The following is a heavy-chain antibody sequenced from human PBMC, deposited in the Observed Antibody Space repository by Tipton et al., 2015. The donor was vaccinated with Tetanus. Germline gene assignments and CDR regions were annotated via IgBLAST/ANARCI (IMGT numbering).Heavy chain of an antibody. CDR2: INPIGGST. CDR1: GYTLTSYH. Sequence: QVQLVQPGAEVKKPGASVKVSCKASGYTLTSYHMHWVRQAPGQGLEWMGIINPIGGSTSYAQKFQGRITMTRNQSTSTVHMDLNSLGSGDPGVYYCGKAGGGGRRINGPAGIDYWGQGTLVTVSS. CDR3: GKAGGGGRRINGPAGIDY. V-gene: IGHV1-46*01. D-gene: IGHD1-20*01. J-gene: IGHJ4*02.